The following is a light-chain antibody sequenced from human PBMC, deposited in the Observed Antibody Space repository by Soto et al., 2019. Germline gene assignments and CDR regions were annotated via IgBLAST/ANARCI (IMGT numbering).Light chain of an antibody. Sequence: QSALTQPRSVSGSPGQSVTISCTGTSRDIGGYNYVSWYQQHPGKAPKLMIYDVIKRPSGVPDRFSGSKSGNTASLTIYGLQAEDEADYYCCSYAGSYTHVFGTGTKLTVL. V-gene: IGLV2-11*01. CDR3: CSYAGSYTHV. CDR2: DVI. J-gene: IGLJ1*01. CDR1: SRDIGGYNY.